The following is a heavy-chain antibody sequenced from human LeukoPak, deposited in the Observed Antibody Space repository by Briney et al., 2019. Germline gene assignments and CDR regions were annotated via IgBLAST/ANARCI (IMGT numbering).Heavy chain of an antibody. Sequence: ASVKVSCKASGYTFTSYGISWVRQAPGQGLKWMGWISAYNGNTNYAQKLQGRVTMTTDTSTSTAYMDLRSLRSDDTAVYYCARDNKRNWFDPWGQGTLVTVSS. CDR2: ISAYNGNT. V-gene: IGHV1-18*01. D-gene: IGHD2/OR15-2a*01. J-gene: IGHJ5*02. CDR1: GYTFTSYG. CDR3: ARDNKRNWFDP.